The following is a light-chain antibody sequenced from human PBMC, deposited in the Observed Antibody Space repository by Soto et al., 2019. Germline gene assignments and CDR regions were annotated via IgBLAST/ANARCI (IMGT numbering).Light chain of an antibody. Sequence: QSALTQPASVSGSPGQSITISCTGTSSDVGGYNYVSWYQHHPGKAPKLIIYEVSNRPSGVSNRFSGSKSGNTASLTISGLQAEDEADYCCSSYTSSSTLVFGGGTKVTVL. V-gene: IGLV2-14*01. J-gene: IGLJ3*02. CDR1: SSDVGGYNY. CDR2: EVS. CDR3: SSYTSSSTLV.